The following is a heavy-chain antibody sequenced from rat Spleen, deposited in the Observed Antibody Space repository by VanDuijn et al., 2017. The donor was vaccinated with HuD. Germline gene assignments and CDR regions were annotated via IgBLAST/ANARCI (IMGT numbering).Heavy chain of an antibody. CDR3: ARSDGVHYFLPFAD. V-gene: IGHV3-3*01. CDR1: GYSITSNF. D-gene: IGHD1-12*02. Sequence: EVQLQESGPALVKPSQSLSLTCSVTGYSITSNFWGWIRKFPGNKLEWMGYINSAGTTIYSPSLKSRISITRDTSKNQFFLQVNSVTTDDTATYYCARSDGVHYFLPFADWGQGSLVTVSS. CDR2: INSAGTT. J-gene: IGHJ3*01.